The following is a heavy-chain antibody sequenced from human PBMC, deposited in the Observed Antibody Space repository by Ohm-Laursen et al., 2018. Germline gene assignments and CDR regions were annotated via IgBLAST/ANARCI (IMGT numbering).Heavy chain of an antibody. D-gene: IGHD2/OR15-2a*01. CDR3: AKDINPTGQTQNYFYYGMDL. J-gene: IGHJ6*02. V-gene: IGHV3-9*01. CDR2: LMRTSDRK. Sequence: SLRLSCSASGFTFGDYAMHWVRQAPGKGLEWVSGLMRTSDRKQYADPVKGRFTVSRDNARNSLYLQMDTLRPEDTALYFCAKDINPTGQTQNYFYYGMDLWGQGTTVIVSS. CDR1: GFTFGDYA.